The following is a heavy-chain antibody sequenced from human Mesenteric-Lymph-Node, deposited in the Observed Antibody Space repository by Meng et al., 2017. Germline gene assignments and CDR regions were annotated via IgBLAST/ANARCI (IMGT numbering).Heavy chain of an antibody. J-gene: IGHJ3*02. CDR3: AHIDRTNYDPFDI. CDR1: GGSISSYY. V-gene: IGHV4-59*01. CDR2: IYYTGST. Sequence: SETLSLTCIVSGGSISSYYWSWIRQPPGKGLEWIGYIYYTGSTNYNPSLKSRVTISIDTSKNQFSLKVSSLTAADTAVYYCAHIDRTNYDPFDIWGQGTMVTVSS. D-gene: IGHD2-21*01.